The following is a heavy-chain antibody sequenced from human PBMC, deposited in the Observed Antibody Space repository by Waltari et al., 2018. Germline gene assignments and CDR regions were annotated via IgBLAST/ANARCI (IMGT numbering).Heavy chain of an antibody. CDR3: ARVGEIRTRKIDY. J-gene: IGHJ4*02. CDR1: GGSFSGYY. V-gene: IGHV4-34*01. D-gene: IGHD3-10*01. CDR2: INHSGST. Sequence: QVQLQQWGAGLLKPSETLSLTCAVYGGSFSGYYWSWIRQPPGKGLGWIGEINHSGSTNYNPSLKSRVTISVDTSKNQFSLKLSSVTAADTAVYYCARVGEIRTRKIDYWGQGTLVTVSS.